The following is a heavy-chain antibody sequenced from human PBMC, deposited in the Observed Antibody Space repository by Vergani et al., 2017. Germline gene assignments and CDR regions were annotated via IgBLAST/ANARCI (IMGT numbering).Heavy chain of an antibody. CDR1: GYSFTSYW. D-gene: IGHD5-24*01. CDR2: IYPGDSDT. Sequence: EVQLVQSGAEVKKPGESLKISCKGSGYSFTSYWIGWVRQMPGKDLEWMWIIYPGDSDTRYSPSFQGQVTISSDKSISTAYLQWSSLKASDTAMSYCARPSRRDGYRGVRDYYYDGMDVWGQGTTVTVSS. CDR3: ARPSRRDGYRGVRDYYYDGMDV. J-gene: IGHJ6*02. V-gene: IGHV5-51*01.